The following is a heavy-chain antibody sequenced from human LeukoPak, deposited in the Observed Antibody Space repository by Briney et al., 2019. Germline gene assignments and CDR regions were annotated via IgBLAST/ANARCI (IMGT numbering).Heavy chain of an antibody. J-gene: IGHJ3*02. CDR3: AREVTVFGAVRGSRDAFNM. Sequence: SQTLSLTCAISGDSVSSNSAAWNWIRQSPTRGLEWLGRAYYRSKWYYDYSVSVKSRITINADTVKNQVSLHLNSVTPEDTAVYYCAREVTVFGAVRGSRDAFNMWGQGTLVTVSS. D-gene: IGHD3-3*01. V-gene: IGHV6-1*01. CDR1: GDSVSSNSAA. CDR2: AYYRSKWYY.